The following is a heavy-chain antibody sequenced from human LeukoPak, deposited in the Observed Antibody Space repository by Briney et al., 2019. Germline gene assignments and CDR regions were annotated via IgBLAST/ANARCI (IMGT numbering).Heavy chain of an antibody. CDR2: IYYSGST. Sequence: PSETLSLTCTVSGGSISSGDYYWSWIRQPPGKGLEWIGYIYYSGSTYYNPSLRSRVTISVDTSKNQFSLKLSSVTAADTAVYYCARGAPDLPDNWFDPWGQGTLVTVSS. CDR1: GGSISSGDYY. D-gene: IGHD3/OR15-3a*01. V-gene: IGHV4-30-4*01. CDR3: ARGAPDLPDNWFDP. J-gene: IGHJ5*02.